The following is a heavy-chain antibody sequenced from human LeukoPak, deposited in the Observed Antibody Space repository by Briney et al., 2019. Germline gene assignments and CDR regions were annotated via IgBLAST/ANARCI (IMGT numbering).Heavy chain of an antibody. CDR2: IWSDGSIK. D-gene: IGHD3-22*01. Sequence: GGSLRLSCAASAFSFSSYGMHWVRQAPGKGLEWVAVIWSDGSIKFYGDSVKGRFTISRGNSKNTLYLQMDSLRAEDTAVYYCARDLGYSPDYWGQGTLVTVSS. CDR3: ARDLGYSPDY. V-gene: IGHV3-33*01. CDR1: AFSFSSYG. J-gene: IGHJ4*02.